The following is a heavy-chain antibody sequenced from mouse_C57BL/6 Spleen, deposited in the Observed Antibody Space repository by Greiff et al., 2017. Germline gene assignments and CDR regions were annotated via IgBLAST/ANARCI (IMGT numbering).Heavy chain of an antibody. CDR2: IYPGSGNT. J-gene: IGHJ4*01. Sequence: QVQLQQSGAELVRPGASVKLSCKASGYTFTDYYINWVKQRPGQGLEWIARIYPGSGNTYYNEKFKGKATLTAEKSSSTAYMQLSSLTSEDSAVYFCAREGHYAMGYWGQGTSVTVSS. CDR3: AREGHYAMGY. CDR1: GYTFTDYY. V-gene: IGHV1-76*01.